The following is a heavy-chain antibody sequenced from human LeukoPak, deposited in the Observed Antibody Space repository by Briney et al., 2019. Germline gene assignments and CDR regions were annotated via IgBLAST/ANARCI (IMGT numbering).Heavy chain of an antibody. Sequence: PGGSLRLSCAASGFTFSNYWMTWVRQAPGKGLEWVSAISGSGGSTYYADSVKGRFTISRDNSKNTLYLQMNSLRAEDTAVYYCAMIGYSSSSPQGYYYYYYGMDVWGQGTTVTVSS. V-gene: IGHV3-23*01. J-gene: IGHJ6*02. D-gene: IGHD6-13*01. CDR3: AMIGYSSSSPQGYYYYYYGMDV. CDR1: GFTFSNYW. CDR2: ISGSGGST.